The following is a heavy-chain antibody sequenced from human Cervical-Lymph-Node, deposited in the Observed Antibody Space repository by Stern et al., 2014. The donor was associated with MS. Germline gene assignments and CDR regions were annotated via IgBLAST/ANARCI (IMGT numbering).Heavy chain of an antibody. V-gene: IGHV4-59*01. Sequence: QVQLGQSGPGLVKPSETLSLTCTIPGGSFNNYYWSRIRQPPGKGLEWIGYIYQDGSTKYNPSRKRRVTNSLQTSKKQFSLRLTSVTAADTAVYYCARVDDCSGGTCFSTSWFDPWGQGTLVTVSS. J-gene: IGHJ5*02. D-gene: IGHD2-15*01. CDR2: IYQDGST. CDR1: GGSFNNYY. CDR3: ARVDDCSGGTCFSTSWFDP.